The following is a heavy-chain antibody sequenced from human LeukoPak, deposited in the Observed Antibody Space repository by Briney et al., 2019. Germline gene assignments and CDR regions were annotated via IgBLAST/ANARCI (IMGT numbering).Heavy chain of an antibody. CDR2: IIWNSDDM. CDR3: TRVTSWRTGFDY. J-gene: IGHJ4*02. V-gene: IGHV3-9*01. D-gene: IGHD1-1*01. CDR1: GFSFEAYG. Sequence: PGGSLRLSCAASGFSFEAYGMYWVRQAPGKGLEGVSGIIWNSDDMAYADSVKGRFTISRDNAKNCLYLQMNSLTVEDTALYYCTRVTSWRTGFDYWGQGTLVTVSS.